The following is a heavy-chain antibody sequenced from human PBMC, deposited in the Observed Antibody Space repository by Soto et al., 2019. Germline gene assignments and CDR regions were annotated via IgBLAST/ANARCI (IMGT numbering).Heavy chain of an antibody. V-gene: IGHV1-18*01. J-gene: IGHJ4*02. CDR1: GFTFSSSG. CDR3: ARDRDDYGDWLFDY. CDR2: ISAYNGNT. D-gene: IGHD4-17*01. Sequence: ASVKVSCKTSGFTFSSSGISWVRQAPGQGLEWMGWISAYNGNTNYAQKLQGRVTMTTDTSTSTAYMELRSLRSDDTAVYYCARDRDDYGDWLFDYWGQGTLVTVSS.